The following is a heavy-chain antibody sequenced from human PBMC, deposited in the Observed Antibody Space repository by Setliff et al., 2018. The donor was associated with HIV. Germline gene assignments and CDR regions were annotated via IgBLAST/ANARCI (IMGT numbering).Heavy chain of an antibody. D-gene: IGHD2-2*01. Sequence: TLSLTCTLNGVPLSDYYWNWIRQSPGKGLEWIGEITHSGYINYNPSLKSRVTMSIDTSKKQFSLKLTSVTAADAAIYYCVASSSWSCRLNYWGQGTLVTVSS. V-gene: IGHV4-34*01. CDR3: VASSSWSCRLNY. CDR2: ITHSGYI. CDR1: GVPLSDYY. J-gene: IGHJ4*02.